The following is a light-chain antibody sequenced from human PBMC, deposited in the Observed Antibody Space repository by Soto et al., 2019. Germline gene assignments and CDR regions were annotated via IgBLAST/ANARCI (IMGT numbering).Light chain of an antibody. CDR1: QSVSSNF. CDR3: QQYEACPRT. V-gene: IGKV3-20*01. CDR2: GAS. J-gene: IGKJ1*01. Sequence: EIVLTQSPGTLSLSPGERTTLSCRASQSVSSNFLDWYQQKPGQAPRLLIYGASSRATGIPDRFSGSGSGADFTRSIRRLEAGDWGGYYGQQYEACPRTFGQGTKVE.